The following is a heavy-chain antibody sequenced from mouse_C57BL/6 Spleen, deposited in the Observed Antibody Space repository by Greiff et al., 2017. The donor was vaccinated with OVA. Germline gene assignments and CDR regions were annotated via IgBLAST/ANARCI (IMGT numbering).Heavy chain of an antibody. Sequence: DVKLVESGGGLVQPGGSLSLSCAASGFTFTDYYMSWVRQPPGKALEWLGFIRNKANGYTTEYSASVKGRFTISRDNSQSILYLQMNALRAEDSATYYCARQTGTRFDYWGQGTTLTVSS. J-gene: IGHJ2*01. CDR2: IRNKANGYTT. D-gene: IGHD4-1*01. CDR3: ARQTGTRFDY. V-gene: IGHV7-3*01. CDR1: GFTFTDYY.